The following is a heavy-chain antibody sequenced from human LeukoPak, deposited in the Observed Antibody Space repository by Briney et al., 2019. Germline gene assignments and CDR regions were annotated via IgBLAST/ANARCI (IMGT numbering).Heavy chain of an antibody. CDR1: GVSFSGYY. CDR2: INHSGST. Sequence: SETLSLTCAVYGVSFSGYYWSWIRQPPGKGLEWIGEINHSGSTNYNPSLKSRVTISVDTSKNQFSLKLSSVTAADTAVYYCARGPRWLQLRYWGQGTLVTVSS. CDR3: ARGPRWLQLRY. D-gene: IGHD5-24*01. J-gene: IGHJ4*02. V-gene: IGHV4-34*01.